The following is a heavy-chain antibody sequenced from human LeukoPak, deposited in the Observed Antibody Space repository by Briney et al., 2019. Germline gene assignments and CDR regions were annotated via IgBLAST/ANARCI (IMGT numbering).Heavy chain of an antibody. Sequence: GGSLRLSCAASGFTVSSNYMSWVRQAPGKGLEWVSVIYSGGSTYYADSVKGRFTISRDNSKNTLYLQMNSLRAEDTAVYYCAKLFRRKAPLSWGQGTLVTVSS. V-gene: IGHV3-66*04. CDR1: GFTVSSNY. D-gene: IGHD3-10*01. J-gene: IGHJ5*02. CDR2: IYSGGST. CDR3: AKLFRRKAPLS.